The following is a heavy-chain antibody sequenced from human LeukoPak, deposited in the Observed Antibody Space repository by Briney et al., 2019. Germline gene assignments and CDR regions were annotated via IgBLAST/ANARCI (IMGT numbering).Heavy chain of an antibody. CDR3: AELGITMIGGV. J-gene: IGHJ6*04. Sequence: GGSLRLSCAASGFTFSNYRMNWVRQAPGKGLEWVSYISSSGSTIYYADSVKGRFTISRDNTKNSLYLQMNSLRAEDTAVYYCAELGITMIGGVWGKGTTVTISS. CDR1: GFTFSNYR. CDR2: ISSSGSTI. V-gene: IGHV3-48*04. D-gene: IGHD3-10*02.